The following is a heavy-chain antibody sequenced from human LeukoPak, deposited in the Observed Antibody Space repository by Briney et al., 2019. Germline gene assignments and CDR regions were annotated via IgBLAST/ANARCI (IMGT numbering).Heavy chain of an antibody. CDR3: ASKDGNY. CDR1: GFTFSSYS. V-gene: IGHV3-21*01. J-gene: IGHJ4*02. CDR2: ISSSRNYI. Sequence: GGSLRLSCAASGFTFSSYSMSWVRQAPGKGLEWVSYISSSRNYIFYADSVKGRFTISRDNAKNSLYLQMNSLRAEDTAVYYCASKDGNYWGQGTLVTVSS.